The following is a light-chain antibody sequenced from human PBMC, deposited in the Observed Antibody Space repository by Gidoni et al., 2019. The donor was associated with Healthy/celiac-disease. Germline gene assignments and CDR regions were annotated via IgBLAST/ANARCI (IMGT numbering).Light chain of an antibody. CDR1: SSDVGGYHY. J-gene: IGLJ2*01. V-gene: IGLV2-14*01. Sequence: HYTLTQPASVSGSHGQSSTISCTGTSSDVGGYHYVSWYQQHPGTAPKLVIYEVSNRPSGVSNRFSGSKSGNTASLTISGLQAEDEADYYCSSYTSSSTLVFGGGTKLTVL. CDR3: SSYTSSSTLV. CDR2: EVS.